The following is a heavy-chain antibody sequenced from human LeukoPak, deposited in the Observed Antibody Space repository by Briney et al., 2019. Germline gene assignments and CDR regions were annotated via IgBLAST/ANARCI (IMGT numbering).Heavy chain of an antibody. J-gene: IGHJ3*02. CDR1: GYTFTSYG. CDR3: ARGYYDSSGYGPDAFDI. CDR2: ISAYNGNT. D-gene: IGHD3-22*01. Sequence: ASVKVSCKASGYTFTSYGISWVRQAPGQGLEWMGWISAYNGNTNYAQKLQGRVTMTTDASTSTAYMELSSLRSEDTAMYYCARGYYDSSGYGPDAFDIWGQGTMVTVSS. V-gene: IGHV1-18*01.